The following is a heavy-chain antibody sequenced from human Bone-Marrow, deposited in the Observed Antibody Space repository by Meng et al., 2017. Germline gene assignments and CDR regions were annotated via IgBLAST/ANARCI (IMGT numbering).Heavy chain of an antibody. CDR2: IDTKTGNP. CDR1: GYTLTNYA. CDR3: TRDGYLDCSRTNCFDY. D-gene: IGHD2-2*01. J-gene: IGHJ4*02. Sequence: VQLVQSGAEVKKPGASVKVSCKASGYTLTNYAINWLRQAPGQGLEWMGWIDTKTGNPTYAQGFRGRLVFSLDTSVSTTYLEISGLKADDTAVYYCTRDGYLDCSRTNCFDYWGQGTLVTVSS. V-gene: IGHV7-4-1*02.